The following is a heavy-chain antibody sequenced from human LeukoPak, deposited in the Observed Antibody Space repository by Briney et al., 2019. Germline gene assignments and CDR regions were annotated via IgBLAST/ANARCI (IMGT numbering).Heavy chain of an antibody. CDR1: AYTLSGYY. Sequence: SLKVSCKASAYTLSGYYMHWVRQAPGQGLEWMGWINPKSGVTNYAQKFQGRVTMTWDTSINTTFMELSRLRSDDTAVYYCARRIAVAGSPVYYFDYWGQGTLVTVSS. CDR3: ARRIAVAGSPVYYFDY. V-gene: IGHV1-2*02. J-gene: IGHJ4*02. D-gene: IGHD6-19*01. CDR2: INPKSGVT.